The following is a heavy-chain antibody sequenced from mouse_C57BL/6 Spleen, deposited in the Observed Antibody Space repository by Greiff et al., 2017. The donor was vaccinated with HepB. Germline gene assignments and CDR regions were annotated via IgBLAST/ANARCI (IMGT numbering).Heavy chain of an antibody. CDR1: GFNIKDYY. J-gene: IGHJ1*03. CDR3: ATPQLGRGYFDV. Sequence: VQLQQSGAELVKPGASVKLSCTASGFNIKDYYMHWVKQRTEQGLEWIGRIDPEDGETKYAPKFQGQATIAAYTSSNTAYLQLSSLTSEDTAVYYCATPQLGRGYFDVWGTGTTVTVSS. V-gene: IGHV14-2*01. D-gene: IGHD4-1*02. CDR2: IDPEDGET.